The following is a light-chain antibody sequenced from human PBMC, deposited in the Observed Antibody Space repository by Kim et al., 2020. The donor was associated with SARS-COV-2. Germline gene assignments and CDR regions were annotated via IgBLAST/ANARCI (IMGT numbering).Light chain of an antibody. Sequence: ITIPCTGTSSDVGGHTDVSWYQQHPGRAPNLMIYDVTNRPSGVSNRFSGSKSGNTASLTISGLQAEDEADYFCGSYSGSSTLHVVFGGGTQLTVL. CDR1: SSDVGGHTD. J-gene: IGLJ2*01. CDR3: GSYSGSSTLHVV. V-gene: IGLV2-14*03. CDR2: DVT.